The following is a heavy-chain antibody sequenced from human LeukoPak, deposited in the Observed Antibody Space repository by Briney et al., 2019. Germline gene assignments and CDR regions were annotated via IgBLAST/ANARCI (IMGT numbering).Heavy chain of an antibody. CDR2: IRGSDGST. Sequence: PGGSLRLSCAASGFPFSTYAMSWVRQAPGKGLEWVSSIRGSDGSTYYADSVKGRFAFSRDNSKNTLYLQMNSLTAEDTAVYSCVKDLPDTSTHRLDAIEIWGQGTMVTVSS. CDR1: GFPFSTYA. V-gene: IGHV3-23*01. D-gene: IGHD5-18*01. J-gene: IGHJ3*02. CDR3: VKDLPDTSTHRLDAIEI.